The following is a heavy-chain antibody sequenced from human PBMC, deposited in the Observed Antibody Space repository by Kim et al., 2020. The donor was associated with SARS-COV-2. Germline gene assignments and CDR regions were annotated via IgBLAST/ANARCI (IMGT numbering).Heavy chain of an antibody. J-gene: IGHJ6*02. CDR2: IYHTGST. CDR1: GGSISGDY. Sequence: SETLSLTCTVSGGSISGDYWSWIRQTPGKGLEYLGYIYHTGSTTYNPSLKSRLTVSVDTSKNEFSLKLESVTAEDTATYYCARAPKHSYSPSAMDVWGQGTTVTVSS. CDR3: ARAPKHSYSPSAMDV. V-gene: IGHV4-59*13. D-gene: IGHD3-16*01.